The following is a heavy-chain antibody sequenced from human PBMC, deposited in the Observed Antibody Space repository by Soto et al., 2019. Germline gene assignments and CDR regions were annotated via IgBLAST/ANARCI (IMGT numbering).Heavy chain of an antibody. CDR3: ARVYCSGGSCYGLRVLYNWFDP. CDR2: IYYSGST. D-gene: IGHD2-15*01. Sequence: SETLSLTCTVSGGSISSYYWSWIRQPPGKGLEWIGYIYYSGSTNYNPSLKSRVTISVDTSKNQFPLKLSSVTAADTAVYYCARVYCSGGSCYGLRVLYNWFDPWGQGTLVTVSS. J-gene: IGHJ5*02. V-gene: IGHV4-59*01. CDR1: GGSISSYY.